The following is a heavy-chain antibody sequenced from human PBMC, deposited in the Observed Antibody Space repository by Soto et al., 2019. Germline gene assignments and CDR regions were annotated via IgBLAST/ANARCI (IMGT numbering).Heavy chain of an antibody. J-gene: IGHJ6*02. V-gene: IGHV3-30*18. CDR1: GFTFSSYG. Sequence: QVQLVESGGGVVQPGRSLRLSCAASGFTFSSYGMHWVRQAPGKGLEWVAVISYDGSNKYYADSVKGRFTISRDNSKNTLYLQMISLRAEDTAVYYCAKDTRYCGGDCYAYYYYYGMDVWGQGTTVTVSS. D-gene: IGHD2-21*02. CDR3: AKDTRYCGGDCYAYYYYYGMDV. CDR2: ISYDGSNK.